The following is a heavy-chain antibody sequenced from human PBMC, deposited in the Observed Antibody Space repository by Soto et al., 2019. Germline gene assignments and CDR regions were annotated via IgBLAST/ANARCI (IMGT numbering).Heavy chain of an antibody. CDR1: GYTFTSYG. D-gene: IGHD2-15*01. CDR3: ARGLDCSGGSCYDAINAFDI. CDR2: ISAYNGNT. Sequence: ASVKVSCKASGYTFTSYGISWVRQAPGQGLEWMGWISAYNGNTNYAQKLQGRVTMTTDTSTSTAYMELRSLRSDDTAVYYCARGLDCSGGSCYDAINAFDIWGQGTRVTVSS. J-gene: IGHJ3*02. V-gene: IGHV1-18*01.